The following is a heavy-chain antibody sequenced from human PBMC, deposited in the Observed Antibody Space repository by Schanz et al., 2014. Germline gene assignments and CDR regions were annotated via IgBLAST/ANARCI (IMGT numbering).Heavy chain of an antibody. CDR2: IRPDNGHT. D-gene: IGHD3-16*01. Sequence: QVQLVQSGTEVKKPGASMKVSCKASGYTFTDYGLSWVRQAPGQGLEWLGWIRPDNGHTTYSQKVRDRVIFTTDTSASTAYMELRSLRSDDTAHYYGVRVPSRDVSFDLWGRGTLVTVSS. CDR1: GYTFTDYG. CDR3: VRVPSRDVSFDL. V-gene: IGHV1-18*01. J-gene: IGHJ2*01.